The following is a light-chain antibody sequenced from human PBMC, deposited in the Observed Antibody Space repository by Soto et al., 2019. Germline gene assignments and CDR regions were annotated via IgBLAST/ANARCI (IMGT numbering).Light chain of an antibody. Sequence: EIVLTLSPATLSLSPGERATLSCRASQSVSGRLAWYQQKRGQAPRLLIYGASTRATGISARFSGSGSGTEFTLTISSLQSEDFAVYYCQQYDNWPLTFGGGTKVDI. CDR3: QQYDNWPLT. CDR1: QSVSGR. V-gene: IGKV3-15*01. CDR2: GAS. J-gene: IGKJ4*01.